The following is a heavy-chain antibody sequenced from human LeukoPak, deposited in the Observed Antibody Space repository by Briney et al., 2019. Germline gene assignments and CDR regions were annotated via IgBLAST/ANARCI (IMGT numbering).Heavy chain of an antibody. Sequence: GGSLSLSCAASGFTFNNYSMNWVRQAPGNELEWVSSIGSSSSYIYYADSVKGRFTIPRDNAKNSLYLQMNSLRAEDTAVYYCARAQGVGGAFDIWGQGTMVTVSS. CDR2: IGSSSSYI. J-gene: IGHJ3*02. CDR1: GFTFNNYS. CDR3: ARAQGVGGAFDI. D-gene: IGHD1-26*01. V-gene: IGHV3-21*01.